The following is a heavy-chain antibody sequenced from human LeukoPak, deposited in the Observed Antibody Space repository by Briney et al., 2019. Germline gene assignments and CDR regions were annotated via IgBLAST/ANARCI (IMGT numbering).Heavy chain of an antibody. CDR3: AKPDCSSTGCHFDY. Sequence: SETLSLTCTVSGGSISSSSYYWGWIRQPPGKGLEWIGSIYYSGSTYYNPSLKSRVTISVDTSKNQFSLKLSSVTAADTAVYYCAKPDCSSTGCHFDYWGQGTLVTVSS. V-gene: IGHV4-39*01. D-gene: IGHD2-2*01. J-gene: IGHJ4*02. CDR2: IYYSGST. CDR1: GGSISSSSYY.